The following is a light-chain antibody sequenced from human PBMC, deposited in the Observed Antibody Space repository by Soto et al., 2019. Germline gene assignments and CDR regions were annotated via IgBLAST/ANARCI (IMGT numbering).Light chain of an antibody. V-gene: IGKV3-11*01. CDR1: QSLNSY. J-gene: IGKJ4*01. CDR2: DAS. CDR3: QQRRDWPLT. Sequence: EIVLTQSPATLSLSPGERATLSCRASQSLNSYLAWFQQKPGQAPRLLIFDASNRATGIPARFSGSGSGTDFTLTISSLEPEGFAVYYCQQRRDWPLTFGGGTKVEIK.